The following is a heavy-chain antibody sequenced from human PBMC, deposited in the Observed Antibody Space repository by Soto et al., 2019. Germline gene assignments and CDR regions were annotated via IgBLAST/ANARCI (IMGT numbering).Heavy chain of an antibody. CDR3: SKALNYYCGMDV. V-gene: IGHV3-9*01. CDR1: GFTFDDYA. Sequence: SLRLSCAASGFTFDDYAMHWVRQAPGKGLEWVSGISWNSGSIGYADSVKGRFTISRDNAKNSLYLQMNSLRAEDTALYYCSKALNYYCGMDVWGQGTMVTVSS. CDR2: ISWNSGSI. J-gene: IGHJ6*02.